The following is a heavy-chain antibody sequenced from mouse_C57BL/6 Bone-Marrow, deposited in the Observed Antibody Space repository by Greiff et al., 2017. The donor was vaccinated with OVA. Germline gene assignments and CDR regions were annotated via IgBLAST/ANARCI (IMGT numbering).Heavy chain of an antibody. CDR2: IYPRSGNT. J-gene: IGHJ3*01. V-gene: IGHV1-81*01. D-gene: IGHD2-2*01. CDR1: GYTFTSYG. Sequence: QVQLKQSGAELARPGASVKLSCKASGYTFTSYGISWVKQRTGQGLEWIGEIYPRSGNTYYNEKFKGKATLTADKSSSTAYMELRSLTSEDSAVYFCARGLWLSWFAYWGQGTLVTVSA. CDR3: ARGLWLSWFAY.